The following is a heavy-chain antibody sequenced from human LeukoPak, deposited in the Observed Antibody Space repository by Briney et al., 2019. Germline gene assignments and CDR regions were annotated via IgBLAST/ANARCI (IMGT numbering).Heavy chain of an antibody. Sequence: GRSLRLSCAASGFTFSSYAMHWVRQAPGKGLEWVAVISYDGSNKYYADSVKGRFTISSDNSKNTLYLQMNSLRAEDTAVYYCARDLERLAAAGQFYYYGMDVWGQGTTVTVSS. V-gene: IGHV3-30-3*01. J-gene: IGHJ6*02. CDR1: GFTFSSYA. D-gene: IGHD6-13*01. CDR3: ARDLERLAAAGQFYYYGMDV. CDR2: ISYDGSNK.